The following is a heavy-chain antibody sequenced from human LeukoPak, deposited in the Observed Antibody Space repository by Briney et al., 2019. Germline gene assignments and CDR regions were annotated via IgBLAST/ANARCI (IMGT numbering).Heavy chain of an antibody. J-gene: IGHJ4*02. CDR2: IYYSGST. Sequence: PSETLSLTCSVSGGSISSYHWSWIRQTPGKGLEWIGYIYYSGSTNYNPSLKSRVTMSVDTSKNQFSLILNSVTAADTAIYYCAKTLLRGLYYFDRWGQGTLVTVSS. CDR3: AKTLLRGLYYFDR. D-gene: IGHD3-10*01. V-gene: IGHV4-59*08. CDR1: GGSISSYH.